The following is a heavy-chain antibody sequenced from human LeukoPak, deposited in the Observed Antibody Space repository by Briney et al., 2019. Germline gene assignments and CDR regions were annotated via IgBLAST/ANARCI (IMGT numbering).Heavy chain of an antibody. Sequence: PSETLSLTCAVYGGSFSGYYWSWIRQPPGKGLEWIGEINHSGSTNYNPSLKSRVTISVDTSKNQFSLKLSSVTAADTAVYYCARGLLAEYSSSSGWGQGTLVTVSS. CDR1: GGSFSGYY. D-gene: IGHD6-6*01. CDR3: ARGLLAEYSSSSG. CDR2: INHSGST. J-gene: IGHJ4*02. V-gene: IGHV4-34*01.